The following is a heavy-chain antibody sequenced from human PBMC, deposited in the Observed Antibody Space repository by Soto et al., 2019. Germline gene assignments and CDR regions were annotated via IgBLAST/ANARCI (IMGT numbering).Heavy chain of an antibody. CDR3: TTGCTNGVCSQYYYYYYGMDV. D-gene: IGHD2-8*01. Sequence: GGSLRLSCAASGFTFSNAWMNWVRQAPGKGLEWVGRIKSKTDGGTTDYAAPVKGRFTISRDDSKNTLYLQMNSLKTEDTAVYYCTTGCTNGVCSQYYYYYYGMDVWGQGTTVTVSS. J-gene: IGHJ6*02. CDR2: IKSKTDGGTT. CDR1: GFTFSNAW. V-gene: IGHV3-15*07.